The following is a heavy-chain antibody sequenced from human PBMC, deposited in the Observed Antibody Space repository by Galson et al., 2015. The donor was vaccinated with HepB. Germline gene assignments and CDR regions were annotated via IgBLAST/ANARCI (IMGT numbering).Heavy chain of an antibody. J-gene: IGHJ4*02. CDR1: GYTFTGYY. Sequence: SVKVSCKASGYTFTGYYMHWVRQAPGQGLEWMGWINPNSGGTNYTQKLQGRVTMTTDTSTSTAYMELRSLRSDDTAVYYCARDSDDDSSGPWDTGIDYWGQGTLVTVSS. D-gene: IGHD3-22*01. CDR2: INPNSGGT. V-gene: IGHV1-2*02. CDR3: ARDSDDDSSGPWDTGIDY.